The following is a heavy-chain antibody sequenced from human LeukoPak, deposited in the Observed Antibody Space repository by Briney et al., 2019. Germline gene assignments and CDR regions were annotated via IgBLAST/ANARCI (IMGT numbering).Heavy chain of an antibody. CDR1: GFTFGDYA. CDR3: ARDPYCGGDCYPDAFDI. J-gene: IGHJ3*02. D-gene: IGHD2-21*02. Sequence: NPGGSLRLSCTASGFTFGDYAMSWVRQAPGKGLEWVSSISSSSSYIYYADSVKGRFTISRDNAKNSLYLQMNSLRAEDTAVYYCARDPYCGGDCYPDAFDIWGQGTMVTVSS. CDR2: ISSSSSYI. V-gene: IGHV3-21*01.